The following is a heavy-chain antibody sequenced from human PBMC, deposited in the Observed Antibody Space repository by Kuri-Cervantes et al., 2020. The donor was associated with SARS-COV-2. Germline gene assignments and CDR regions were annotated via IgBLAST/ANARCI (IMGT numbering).Heavy chain of an antibody. CDR1: GGSISSSSYY. CDR3: ARQSFSGITIFGVVIISGWFAP. J-gene: IGHJ5*02. CDR2: IYYSGST. D-gene: IGHD3-3*01. Sequence: SETLSLTCTVSGGSISSSSYYWGWIRQPPGKGLEWIGSIYYSGSTYYNPSLKSRVTISVDKSKNQFSLKLSSVTAADTAVYYCARQSFSGITIFGVVIISGWFAPWGQGTLVTVSS. V-gene: IGHV4-39*01.